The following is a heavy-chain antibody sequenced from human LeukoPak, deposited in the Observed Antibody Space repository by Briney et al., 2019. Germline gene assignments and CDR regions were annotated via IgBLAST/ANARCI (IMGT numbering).Heavy chain of an antibody. V-gene: IGHV1-18*01. CDR2: TSPYDDNP. D-gene: IGHD5-12*01. CDR1: GYRFSNFG. Sequence: ASVKVSCKASGYRFSNFGITWVRQAPGQGLEWMGWTSPYDDNPEYAKKFQGRVTMTTDTSTSTAYRELRSLRPADTAMYYCAKVDPPIVAGARGDAFEIWGEGTLVTVSS. J-gene: IGHJ3*02. CDR3: AKVDPPIVAGARGDAFEI.